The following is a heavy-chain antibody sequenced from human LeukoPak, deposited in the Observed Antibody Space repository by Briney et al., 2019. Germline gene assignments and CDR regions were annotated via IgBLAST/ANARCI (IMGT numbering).Heavy chain of an antibody. Sequence: GGSLRLSCAASGFTVSSNYMSWVRQAPGKGLEWVSVIQSGGTKYYADPVKGRFTISRDNSKNTLYLQMNSLRVEDTAVYYCARDLSQSRYCSGGSCYYYWGQGTLVTVSS. J-gene: IGHJ4*02. CDR1: GFTVSSNY. V-gene: IGHV3-53*01. CDR2: IQSGGTK. D-gene: IGHD2-15*01. CDR3: ARDLSQSRYCSGGSCYYY.